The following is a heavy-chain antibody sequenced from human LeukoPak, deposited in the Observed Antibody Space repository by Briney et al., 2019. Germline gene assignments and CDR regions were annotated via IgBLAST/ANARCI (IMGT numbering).Heavy chain of an antibody. CDR1: GFNFDDCA. CDR3: ARLVCTTIPCYGKFYFDY. V-gene: IGHV3-9*01. J-gene: IGHJ4*02. D-gene: IGHD3-16*01. CDR2: ISWNSGSV. Sequence: GGSLRLSCAASGFNFDDCAMHWVRQVPEKGLEWVSGISWNSGSVGYANSVKGRFTVSREDAKNSVFLQMDSLRAEDTAIYYCARLVCTTIPCYGKFYFDYWGQGTLVPVSS.